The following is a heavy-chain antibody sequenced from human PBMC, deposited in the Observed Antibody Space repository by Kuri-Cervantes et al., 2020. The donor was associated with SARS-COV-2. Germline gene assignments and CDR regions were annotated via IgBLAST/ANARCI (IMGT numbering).Heavy chain of an antibody. V-gene: IGHV3-48*03. J-gene: IGHJ5*02. CDR2: ISSSGSTI. CDR3: APPVGGNSVPST. Sequence: GGSLRLSCAASGFTFSGYEMNWVRQAPGKGLEWVSYISSSGSTIYYADSVKGRFTISRDNAKNSLYLQMNSLRAEDTAVYYCAPPVGGNSVPSTWGQGTLVTVSS. D-gene: IGHD4-23*01. CDR1: GFTFSGYE.